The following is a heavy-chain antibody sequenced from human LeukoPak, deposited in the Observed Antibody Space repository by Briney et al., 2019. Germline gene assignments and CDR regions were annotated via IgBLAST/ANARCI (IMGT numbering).Heavy chain of an antibody. CDR1: GVTFSSYA. CDR2: ISGSGGST. CDR3: AKPPYCGGDCYSGFDY. V-gene: IGHV3-23*01. J-gene: IGHJ4*02. Sequence: PGGSLRLSCAASGVTFSSYAMSWVRQAPGKGLEWVSAISGSGGSTYYADSVKGRFTISRDNSKNTLYLQMNSLRAEDTAVYYCAKPPYCGGDCYSGFDYWGQGTLVTVSS. D-gene: IGHD2-21*02.